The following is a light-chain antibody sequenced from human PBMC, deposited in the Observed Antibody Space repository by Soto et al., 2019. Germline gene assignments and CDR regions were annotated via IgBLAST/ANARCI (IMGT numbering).Light chain of an antibody. CDR1: QGISSY. J-gene: IGKJ1*01. Sequence: IQLTQSPSSLSASVGDRVIMTCRASQGISSYLAWYQQKPGKAPTLLIYKASNLESGVPSRFNGSGSGTDFTLTISSLQPDDFASYYCQQYNTYWTFGQGTKVDIK. CDR2: KAS. V-gene: IGKV1-5*03. CDR3: QQYNTYWT.